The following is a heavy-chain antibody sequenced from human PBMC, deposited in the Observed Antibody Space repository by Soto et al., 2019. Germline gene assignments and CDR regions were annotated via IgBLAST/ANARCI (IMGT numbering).Heavy chain of an antibody. J-gene: IGHJ5*02. CDR2: ITSDGKSK. D-gene: IGHD2-21*02. V-gene: IGHV3-74*01. Sequence: LRLSCAASGFNFSNHWMHWVRQRPGEGLVWVSRITSDGKSKAYAESVKGRFAISRDNAKNTLYLQMNGLTAEDTAVYYCARESGDWPLNWFDPWGLGTLVTVSS. CDR3: ARESGDWPLNWFDP. CDR1: GFNFSNHW.